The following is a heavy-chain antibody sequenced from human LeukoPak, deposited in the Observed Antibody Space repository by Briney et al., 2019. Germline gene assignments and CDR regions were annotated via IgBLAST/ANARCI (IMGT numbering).Heavy chain of an antibody. D-gene: IGHD3-3*01. V-gene: IGHV3-21*01. J-gene: IGHJ3*02. CDR1: GFTFSRYS. CDR2: ISISSNYI. CDR3: ARGSRFGVVERDAFDI. Sequence: GGSLRLSCAASGFTFSRYSMNWVRQAPGEGLEWVSSISISSNYIYYTDSLKGRFTISRDNAKNSLYLQMNSLRAEDTAVYYCARGSRFGVVERDAFDIWGQGTMVTVSS.